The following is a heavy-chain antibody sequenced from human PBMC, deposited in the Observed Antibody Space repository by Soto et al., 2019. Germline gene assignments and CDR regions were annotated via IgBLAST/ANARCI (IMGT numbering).Heavy chain of an antibody. J-gene: IGHJ4*02. V-gene: IGHV3-30-3*01. CDR1: GFTFSSYA. Sequence: GGSLRLSCAASGFTFSSYAMHWVRQAPGKGLEWVAVISYDGSNKYYADSVKGRFTISRDKSKNTLYLQMNSLRAEDTAVYYYAGSAWSSGYYPPRIDYWGQGTLVTVSS. D-gene: IGHD3-22*01. CDR3: AGSAWSSGYYPPRIDY. CDR2: ISYDGSNK.